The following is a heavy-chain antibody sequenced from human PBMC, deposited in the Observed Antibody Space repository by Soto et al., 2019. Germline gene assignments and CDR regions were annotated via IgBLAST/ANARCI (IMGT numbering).Heavy chain of an antibody. D-gene: IGHD6-19*01. CDR1: GYTFTSYA. V-gene: IGHV1-3*01. CDR2: INAGNGNT. CDR3: ARVTGYSSGWYFDY. J-gene: IGHJ4*02. Sequence: ASVKVSCKASGYTFTSYAMHWVRQAPGQRLEWMGWINAGNGNTKYSQKFQGRVTITRDTSASTAYMELSSLRSEDTAVYYCARVTGYSSGWYFDYWGQGPLVSVSS.